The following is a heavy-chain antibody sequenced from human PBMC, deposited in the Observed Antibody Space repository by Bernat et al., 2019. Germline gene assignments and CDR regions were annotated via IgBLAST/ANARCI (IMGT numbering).Heavy chain of an antibody. CDR3: GEDGARFGELPEPIDN. D-gene: IGHD3-10*01. CDR2: ISYDGSNK. J-gene: IGHJ4*01. Sequence: QVQLVESGGGVVQPGRSLRLSCAASGFTFSSYGMHWVRQAPGKGLEWVAVISYDGSNKYYADSVKGRFTISRDNSKNTLYLQMNSLRAEDTAVYYCGEDGARFGELPEPIDNWGQGTMVTVSS. CDR1: GFTFSSYG. V-gene: IGHV3-30*18.